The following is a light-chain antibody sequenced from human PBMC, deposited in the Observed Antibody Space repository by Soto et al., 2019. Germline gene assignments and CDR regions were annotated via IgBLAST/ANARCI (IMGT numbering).Light chain of an antibody. V-gene: IGKV1-12*01. J-gene: IGKJ1*01. CDR3: QQSYSSPPT. CDR2: DAS. CDR1: QGISSW. Sequence: DIQLTQSPSSVSASVGDRVTITCRASQGISSWLAWYQQKLGKAPNLLIYDASTLQSGVPSRFSGSGSGTDFTLTISSLQPEDFATYYCQQSYSSPPTFGQGTKVDI.